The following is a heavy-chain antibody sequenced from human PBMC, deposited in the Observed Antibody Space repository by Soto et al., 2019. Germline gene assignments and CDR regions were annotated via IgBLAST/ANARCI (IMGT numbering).Heavy chain of an antibody. Sequence: EVHLLQSGGGLVQPGGSLRLSCATSGFTLSNSVMSWVRQAPGKGLEWVSTIAGKTYSSDSVKGRFTISTDNSQRTLYLQLNSLRAEDPAVYYCPRTIDVPTGMLDHWGQGTLVTVSS. D-gene: IGHD1-1*01. V-gene: IGHV3-23*01. CDR3: PRTIDVPTGMLDH. J-gene: IGHJ4*02. CDR2: IAGKT. CDR1: GFTLSNSV.